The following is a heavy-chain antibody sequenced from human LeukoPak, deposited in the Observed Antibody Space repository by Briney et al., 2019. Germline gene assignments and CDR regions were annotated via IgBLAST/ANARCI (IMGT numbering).Heavy chain of an antibody. CDR1: GFTFSSYG. CDR3: AKDPIGSGSYRYYYYMDV. CDR2: ISYDGSNK. D-gene: IGHD3-10*01. Sequence: GGSLRLSCAASGFTFSSYGMHWVRQAPGKGLEWVAVISYDGSNKYYADSVRGRFTISRDNSKNTLYLQMNSLRAEDTAVYYCAKDPIGSGSYRYYYYMDVWGKGTTVTISS. V-gene: IGHV3-30*18. J-gene: IGHJ6*03.